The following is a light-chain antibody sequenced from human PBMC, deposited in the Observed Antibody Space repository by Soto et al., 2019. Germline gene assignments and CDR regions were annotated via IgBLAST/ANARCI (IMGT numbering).Light chain of an antibody. J-gene: IGKJ1*01. Sequence: EVMLAQSPATLSLSLGERATLSCRASQGISDYLAWYQQRRGLPPRLLIYGASSRATGIPARFSGSGSGTDFTLTISSLEPEDCAVYYCQQCSNWPRTFGQGTKVDIK. CDR1: QGISDY. CDR3: QQCSNWPRT. CDR2: GAS. V-gene: IGKV3-11*01.